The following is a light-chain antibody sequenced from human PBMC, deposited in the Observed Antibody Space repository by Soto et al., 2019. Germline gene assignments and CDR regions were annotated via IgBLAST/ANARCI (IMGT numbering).Light chain of an antibody. J-gene: IGKJ1*01. Sequence: IVLTQSPATLSFSPGERATLACRASQSVGTFFAWYQQKPGQAPRLLIYDASNRATGIPARFSGSGSGTDFTLTISSLEPEDFALYYCQQCYNWPQWTFGQGTKVDIK. V-gene: IGKV3-11*01. CDR3: QQCYNWPQWT. CDR1: QSVGTF. CDR2: DAS.